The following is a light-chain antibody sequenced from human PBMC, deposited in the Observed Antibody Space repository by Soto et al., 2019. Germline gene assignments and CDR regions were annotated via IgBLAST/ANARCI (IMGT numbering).Light chain of an antibody. CDR2: ATS. CDR1: QSVSSSY. V-gene: IGKV3-20*01. Sequence: EIVLTQSPATLSLSPGERATLSCRASQSVSSSYLAWYQQKPGQAPSLLIYATSSRAAGIPDRFSGSGSGTDFTLTISRLAPEDFAVYYCQQYGSSTWTFGQGTKVDIK. CDR3: QQYGSSTWT. J-gene: IGKJ1*01.